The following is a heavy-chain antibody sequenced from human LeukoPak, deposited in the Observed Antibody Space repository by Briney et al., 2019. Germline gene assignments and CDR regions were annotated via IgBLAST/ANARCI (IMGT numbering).Heavy chain of an antibody. CDR1: GGSISSYY. Sequence: PSETLSLTCTVSGGSISSYYWSWIRQPARKGLEWIGRIYTSGSTKYNPSLKSRVTMSVDTSKHQFSLKLSSVTAADTAVYYCARASGWYLGNWFDPWGQGTLVTVSS. J-gene: IGHJ5*02. D-gene: IGHD6-19*01. V-gene: IGHV4-4*07. CDR3: ARASGWYLGNWFDP. CDR2: IYTSGST.